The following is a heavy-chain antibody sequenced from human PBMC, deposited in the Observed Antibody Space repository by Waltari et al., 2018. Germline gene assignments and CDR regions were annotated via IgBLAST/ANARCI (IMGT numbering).Heavy chain of an antibody. D-gene: IGHD3-16*02. V-gene: IGHV4-38-2*01. Sequence: QVQLQESGPGLVKPSETLSLTCAVSGYSISSGYYWGWIRQPPGKGLEWIGSIYHSGSTYDNPSLKSRVTISVDTSKNQFSLKLSSVTAADTAVYYCARGNLYDYIWGSYRHHDAFDIWGQGTMVTVSS. CDR3: ARGNLYDYIWGSYRHHDAFDI. J-gene: IGHJ3*02. CDR1: GYSISSGYY. CDR2: IYHSGST.